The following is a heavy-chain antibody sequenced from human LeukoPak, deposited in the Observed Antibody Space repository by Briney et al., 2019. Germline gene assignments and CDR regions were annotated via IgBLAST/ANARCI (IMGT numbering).Heavy chain of an antibody. CDR2: ISSSSSYI. CDR1: GFTFSSYS. V-gene: IGHV3-21*01. CDR3: ARTFYSSGTGVPIYY. Sequence: GGSLRLSCAASGFTFSSYSMNWVRQAPGKGLEWVSSISSSSSYIYYADSVKGRFTISRDNSKNTLYLQMNSLRAEDTAVYYCARTFYSSGTGVPIYYWGQGTLVTVSS. J-gene: IGHJ4*02. D-gene: IGHD6-19*01.